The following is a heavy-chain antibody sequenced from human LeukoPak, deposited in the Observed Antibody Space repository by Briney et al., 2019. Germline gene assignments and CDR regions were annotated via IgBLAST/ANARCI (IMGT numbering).Heavy chain of an antibody. CDR3: ARAVRGAGFQH. D-gene: IGHD3-10*01. Sequence: GASVKVSCKASGYTFTSNDINWVRQAPGQGLEWMGIINPSGSSTSYAQKFQGRVTMTRDTSTSTVYMELSSLRSEDTAVYYCARAVRGAGFQHWGQGTLVTVSS. V-gene: IGHV1-46*01. CDR1: GYTFTSND. J-gene: IGHJ1*01. CDR2: INPSGSST.